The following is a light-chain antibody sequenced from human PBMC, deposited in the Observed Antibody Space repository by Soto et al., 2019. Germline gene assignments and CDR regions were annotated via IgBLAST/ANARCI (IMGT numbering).Light chain of an antibody. Sequence: QSVLTQPPSLSGAPGQRVTISCTGSSSNIGAGYDVHWYQQLPGTAPKLPIYGNSNRPSGVPDRFSGSKSGTSASLAITGLQAEDEADYYCQSYDSSQSGSYVFGTGTKVTVL. J-gene: IGLJ1*01. CDR3: QSYDSSQSGSYV. CDR1: SSNIGAGYD. CDR2: GNS. V-gene: IGLV1-40*01.